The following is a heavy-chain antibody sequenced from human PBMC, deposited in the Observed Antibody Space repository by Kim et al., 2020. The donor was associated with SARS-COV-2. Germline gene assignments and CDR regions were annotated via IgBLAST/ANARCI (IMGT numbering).Heavy chain of an antibody. D-gene: IGHD3-10*01. J-gene: IGHJ4*02. Sequence: SPSLNSRVTISVDTSNTQFSLKLSSVTAAATAVYSCARLPDYFGSGAFDYWGQGTLVTVSS. V-gene: IGHV4-39*01. CDR3: ARLPDYFGSGAFDY.